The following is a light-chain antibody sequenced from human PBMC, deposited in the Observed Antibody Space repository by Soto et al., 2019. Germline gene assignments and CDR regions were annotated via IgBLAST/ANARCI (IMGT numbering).Light chain of an antibody. CDR1: QSISSW. Sequence: DIQMTQSHSTLSASVGDRVTITCRASQSISSWLAWYQQKPGKAPNLLIYKASSLESGVPSRFSGSGSGTEFTLTISSLQPDDFATYYCQQYNSYPLTFVGGTKVEIK. CDR2: KAS. CDR3: QQYNSYPLT. J-gene: IGKJ4*01. V-gene: IGKV1-5*03.